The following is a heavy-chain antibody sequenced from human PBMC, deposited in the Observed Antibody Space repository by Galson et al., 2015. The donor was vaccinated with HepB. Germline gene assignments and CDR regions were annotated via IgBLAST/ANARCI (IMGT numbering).Heavy chain of an antibody. Sequence: SLRLSCAASGFTFSSYWMSWVRQAPGKGLEWVANIKQDGSEKYYVDSVKGRFTISRDNAKNSLYLQMNSLRAEDTAVYYCARVREEWLAPTHNYYFDYWGQGTLVTVSS. V-gene: IGHV3-7*03. D-gene: IGHD6-19*01. CDR1: GFTFSSYW. CDR3: ARVREEWLAPTHNYYFDY. CDR2: IKQDGSEK. J-gene: IGHJ4*02.